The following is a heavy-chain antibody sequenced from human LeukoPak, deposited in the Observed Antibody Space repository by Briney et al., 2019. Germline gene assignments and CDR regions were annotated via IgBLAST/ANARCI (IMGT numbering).Heavy chain of an antibody. CDR3: AKDRGWELRMLDY. V-gene: IGHV3-30*02. Sequence: DSVKGRFTISRDNSKNTLYLQMNSLKPEDTAVYYCAKDRGWELRMLDYWGQGTLVTVSS. J-gene: IGHJ4*02. D-gene: IGHD1-26*01.